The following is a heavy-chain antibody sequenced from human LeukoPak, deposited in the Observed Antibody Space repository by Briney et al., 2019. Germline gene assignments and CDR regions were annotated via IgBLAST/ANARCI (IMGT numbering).Heavy chain of an antibody. D-gene: IGHD6-13*01. CDR2: ISAYNGNT. CDR3: ARLMAAAGYNWFDP. J-gene: IGHJ5*02. V-gene: IGHV1-18*01. Sequence: ASVKVSFKASGYTFTSYGISWVRQAPGQGLEWMGWISAYNGNTNYAQKLQGRVTMTTDTSTSTAYMELRGLRSDDTAVYYCARLMAAAGYNWFDPWGQGTLVTVSS. CDR1: GYTFTSYG.